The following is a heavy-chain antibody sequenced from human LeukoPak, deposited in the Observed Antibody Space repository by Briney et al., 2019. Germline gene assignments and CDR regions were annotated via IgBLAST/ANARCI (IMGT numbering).Heavy chain of an antibody. V-gene: IGHV3-66*01. CDR3: AKVVYYYDSSGYYSDY. Sequence: GGSLRLSCAASGFTVSSNYMSWVRQAPGKGLEWVSVIYSGGSTYYADSVKGRFTISRDNSKNTLYLQMNSLRAEDTAVYYCAKVVYYYDSSGYYSDYWGQGTLVTVSS. D-gene: IGHD3-22*01. CDR1: GFTVSSNY. CDR2: IYSGGST. J-gene: IGHJ4*02.